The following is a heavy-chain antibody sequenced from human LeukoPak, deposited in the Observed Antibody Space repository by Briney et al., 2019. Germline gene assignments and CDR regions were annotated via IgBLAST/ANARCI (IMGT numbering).Heavy chain of an antibody. J-gene: IGHJ4*02. Sequence: GGSLRLSCAASGFTFSSYEMNWVRQAPGKGLEWVSYISSSGSTIYYADSVKGRFTISRDNAKNSLYLQMNSLRARHRPVCFLLREMRSGGSCYFDCWGQQRLVTVSS. CDR3: LREMRSGGSCYFDC. V-gene: IGHV3-48*03. CDR2: ISSSGSTI. CDR1: GFTFSSYE. D-gene: IGHD2-15*01.